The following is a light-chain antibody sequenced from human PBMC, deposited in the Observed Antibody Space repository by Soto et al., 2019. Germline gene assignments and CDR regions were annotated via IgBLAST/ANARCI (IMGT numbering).Light chain of an antibody. CDR3: TVWDDSLRGRL. Sequence: QPVLTQPPSASGTPGQRVTISCSGSSSNIESNSVYWYQQFPGTAPRLLIYRNNQRPSGVPDRFSGSKSGTSASLAISALRSEDEADYYCTVWDDSLRGRLFGGGTKVTVL. CDR1: SSNIESNS. J-gene: IGLJ2*01. V-gene: IGLV1-47*01. CDR2: RNN.